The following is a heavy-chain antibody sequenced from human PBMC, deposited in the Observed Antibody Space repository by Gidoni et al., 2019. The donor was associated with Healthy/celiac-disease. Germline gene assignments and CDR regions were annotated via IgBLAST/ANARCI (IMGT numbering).Heavy chain of an antibody. CDR3: ARDSAPPTVERSDY. CDR2: IWYDGSNK. CDR1: GFTFSSYG. J-gene: IGHJ4*02. Sequence: QVQLVESGGCVVQPGRSLRLSCAASGFTFSSYGMHWVRQAPGKGVEWVAVIWYDGSNKYYADYGKGLFTISRDNSKNTLYLQMNSLRAEDTSVDYCARDSAPPTVERSDYWGQGTLVTVSS. D-gene: IGHD1-1*01. V-gene: IGHV3-33*01.